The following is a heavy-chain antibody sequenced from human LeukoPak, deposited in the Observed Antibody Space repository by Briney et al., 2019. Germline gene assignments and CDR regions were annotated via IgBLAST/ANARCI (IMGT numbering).Heavy chain of an antibody. CDR1: GFTFSSYW. CDR2: IRPDGGDT. J-gene: IGHJ6*02. Sequence: GGSLRLSCAVSGFTFSSYWMNWVRQAPGKGPEWLANIRPDGGDTYYVGSVKARFTISRDNPKNSLSLELNNLRADDTAVYYCARDFSASGGLDVWGQGTTVTVSS. D-gene: IGHD1-26*01. CDR3: ARDFSASGGLDV. V-gene: IGHV3-7*04.